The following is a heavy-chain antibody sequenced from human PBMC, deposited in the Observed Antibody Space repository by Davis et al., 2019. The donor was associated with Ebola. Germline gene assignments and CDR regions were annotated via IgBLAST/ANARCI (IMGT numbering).Heavy chain of an antibody. CDR2: ISYDGSNK. J-gene: IGHJ4*02. CDR1: GFTFSSYA. Sequence: GESLKISCAASGFTFSSYAMHWVRQAPGKGLEWVAVISYDGSNKYYADSVKGRFTISRDNSKNTLYLQMNSLRAEDTAVYYCARDPSAYYDILTGYYIYWGQGTLVTVSS. V-gene: IGHV3-30-3*01. CDR3: ARDPSAYYDILTGYYIY. D-gene: IGHD3-9*01.